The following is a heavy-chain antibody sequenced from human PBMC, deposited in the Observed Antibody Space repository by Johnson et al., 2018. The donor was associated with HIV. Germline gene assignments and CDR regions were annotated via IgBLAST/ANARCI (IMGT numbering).Heavy chain of an antibody. CDR1: GFTVSRNY. CDR3: ARDDIRDGKSFDI. V-gene: IGHV3-66*01. Sequence: MLLVESGGGLVKPGGSLRLSCAVSGFTVSRNYMSWVRQAPGKGLEWVSVIYSGGSTYYADSVKGRFTISRDNSKNTLYLQMNSLRAEDTAVYYCARDDIRDGKSFDIWGQGTMVTVSS. CDR2: IYSGGST. J-gene: IGHJ3*02.